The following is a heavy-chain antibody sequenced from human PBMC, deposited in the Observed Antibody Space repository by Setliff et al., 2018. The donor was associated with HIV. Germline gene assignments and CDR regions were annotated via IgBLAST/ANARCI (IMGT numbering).Heavy chain of an antibody. CDR2: IIPIFKSA. CDR3: ARTSGDAYNYEGAFDV. J-gene: IGHJ3*01. Sequence: SVKVSCKVSGDTFNNYGLNWVRQAPGQGLEWMGGIIPIFKSADYAQKFQGRVTITTDESTSTAYMDLSSLKSEDTAIYYCARTSGDAYNYEGAFDVWGQGTWVTVS. D-gene: IGHD5-12*01. CDR1: GDTFNNYG. V-gene: IGHV1-69*05.